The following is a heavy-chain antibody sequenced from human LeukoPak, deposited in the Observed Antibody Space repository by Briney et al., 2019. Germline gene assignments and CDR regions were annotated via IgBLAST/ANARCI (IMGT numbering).Heavy chain of an antibody. Sequence: GASVKVSCEASGGTFSSYAISWVRQAPGQGLEWMGGIIPLFGTADYAQKFQGRVAITADESTSTAYMELNSLTSEDTAVYYCARGRYNSAWSDDWGQGSLVTVSS. J-gene: IGHJ4*02. D-gene: IGHD6-13*01. CDR1: GGTFSSYA. V-gene: IGHV1-69*01. CDR2: IIPLFGTA. CDR3: ARGRYNSAWSDD.